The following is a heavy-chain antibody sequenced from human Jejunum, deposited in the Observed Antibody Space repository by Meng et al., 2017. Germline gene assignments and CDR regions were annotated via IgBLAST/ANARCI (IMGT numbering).Heavy chain of an antibody. CDR3: ARESWDSTGSYWFDS. J-gene: IGHJ5*01. V-gene: IGHV1-3*01. CDR1: GYTLTSYA. CDR2: INAANGDT. D-gene: IGHD2-2*01. Sequence: QVHLVQSGAEVKKTGDSVKVSCKTSGYTLTSYAMHWVRQDPGQRLEWMGWINAANGDTRYSQKFQGRVTITRDTSARTAYMEVSSLRFEDTAVYYCARESWDSTGSYWFDSWGQGTLVTVSS.